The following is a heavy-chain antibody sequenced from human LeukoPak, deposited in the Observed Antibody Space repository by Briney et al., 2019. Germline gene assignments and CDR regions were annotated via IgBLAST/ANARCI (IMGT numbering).Heavy chain of an antibody. CDR1: GGTFSSYA. J-gene: IGHJ6*03. V-gene: IGHV1-69*13. CDR3: AREYDSYYYMDV. CDR2: IIPIFGTA. D-gene: IGHD3-3*01. Sequence: ASVKVSCKASGGTFSSYAISWVRQAPGQGLEWMGGIIPIFGTANYAQKFQGRVTITADGSTSTAYMELSSLRSEDTAVYYCAREYDSYYYMDVWGKGTTVTVSS.